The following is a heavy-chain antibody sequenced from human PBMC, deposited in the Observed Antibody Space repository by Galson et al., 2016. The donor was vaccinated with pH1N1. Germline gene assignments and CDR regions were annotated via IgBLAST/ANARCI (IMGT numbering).Heavy chain of an antibody. J-gene: IGHJ4*01. Sequence: SVKVSCKASGGTFSSFGISWVRQAPGQGLEWMGGIIGMFAKTNYAQKFQSRVTITADELTSTAYMDLSSLTSEDTAVYYCARSPGYMVTALDNWGHGTLVTVSS. CDR2: IIGMFAKT. CDR1: GGTFSSFG. D-gene: IGHD2-21*02. V-gene: IGHV1-69*13. CDR3: ARSPGYMVTALDN.